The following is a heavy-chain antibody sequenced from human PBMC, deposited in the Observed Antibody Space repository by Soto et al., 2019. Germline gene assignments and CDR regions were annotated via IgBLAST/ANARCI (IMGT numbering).Heavy chain of an antibody. J-gene: IGHJ4*02. Sequence: SETLSLTCTVSGGSISGYYWSWIRQPPGKGLEWIGYMSYSGSTNYNPSLKSRVTISVDTSKNQSSLKMSSVTAADTAVYYCARGLTIVGATYWGQGTLVTVSS. V-gene: IGHV4-59*01. CDR1: GGSISGYY. CDR2: MSYSGST. CDR3: ARGLTIVGATY. D-gene: IGHD1-26*01.